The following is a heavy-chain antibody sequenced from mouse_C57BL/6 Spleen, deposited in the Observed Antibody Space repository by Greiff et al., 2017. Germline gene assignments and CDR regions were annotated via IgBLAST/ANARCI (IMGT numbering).Heavy chain of an antibody. J-gene: IGHJ2*01. D-gene: IGHD2-2*01. CDR1: GFSLTSYG. V-gene: IGHV2-2*01. CDR3: ASYGYDGDYFDY. CDR2: IWSGGST. Sequence: VKLVESGPGLVQPSQSLSITCTVSGFSLTSYGVHWVRQSPGKGLEWLGVIWSGGSTDYNAAFISRLSISKDNSKSQVFFKMNSLQADDTAIYYCASYGYDGDYFDYWGQGTTLTVSS.